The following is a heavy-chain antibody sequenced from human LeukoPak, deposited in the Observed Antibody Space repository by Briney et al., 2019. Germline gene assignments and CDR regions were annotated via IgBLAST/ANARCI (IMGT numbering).Heavy chain of an antibody. CDR2: ISAGGTPV. CDR1: GFTFSSYS. CDR3: ARDFRSSSWYIGDY. J-gene: IGHJ4*02. V-gene: IGHV3-48*01. D-gene: IGHD6-13*01. Sequence: GGSLRLSCAASGFTFSSYSMNWVRLAPGKGLEWISYISAGGTPVYYADSAEGRFTVSRDNEKNSLYLQLNSLRADDTAVYYCARDFRSSSWYIGDYWGQGAQVTVSP.